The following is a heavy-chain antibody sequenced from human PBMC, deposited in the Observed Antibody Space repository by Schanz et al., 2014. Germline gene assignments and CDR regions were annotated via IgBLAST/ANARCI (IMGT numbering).Heavy chain of an antibody. D-gene: IGHD3-10*01. CDR3: ARDNYYGSGSCAY. V-gene: IGHV3-23*01. Sequence: DVQLLESGGGLVQPGGSLRLSCAASGFTFNSYAMTWVRQAPGKGLEWVSAISGSGGSTYYADSVKGRFTISRDNSKNTLYLQMNSLRAEDTAVYYCARDNYYGSGSCAYWGQGTLVTVSS. CDR1: GFTFNSYA. CDR2: ISGSGGST. J-gene: IGHJ4*02.